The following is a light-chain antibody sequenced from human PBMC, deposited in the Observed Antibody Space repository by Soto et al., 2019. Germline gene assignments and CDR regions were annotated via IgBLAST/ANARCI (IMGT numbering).Light chain of an antibody. CDR3: SSYISSSTYVV. V-gene: IGLV2-14*01. J-gene: IGLJ2*01. Sequence: QSVLTQPASVSGSPGQSITISCTGTNSDVGGYNYVSWYQQYPGKAPKLMIYEVSNRPSGVSNRFSGSKSGNTASLTISGLQAEDEADYYCSSYISSSTYVVFGGGTKVTVL. CDR1: NSDVGGYNY. CDR2: EVS.